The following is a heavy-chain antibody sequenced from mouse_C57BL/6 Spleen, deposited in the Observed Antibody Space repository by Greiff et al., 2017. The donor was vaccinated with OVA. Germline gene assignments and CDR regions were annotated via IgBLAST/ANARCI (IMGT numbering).Heavy chain of an antibody. CDR3: ARGGFMDY. J-gene: IGHJ4*01. CDR2: INHNNGGT. Sequence: EVQLQQSGPELVKPGASVKISCKASGYTFTDYYMNWVKQSHGKSLEWIGDINHNNGGTSYNQKFKGKATLTVDKSSSTAYMELRSLTSEDSAVYYCARGGFMDYWGQGTSVTVSS. V-gene: IGHV1-26*01. CDR1: GYTFTDYY.